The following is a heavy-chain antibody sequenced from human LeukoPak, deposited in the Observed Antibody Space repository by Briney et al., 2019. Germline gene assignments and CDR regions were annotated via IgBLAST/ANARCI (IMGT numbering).Heavy chain of an antibody. CDR3: AKSIASAGTNSCYYMDV. V-gene: IGHV4-59*08. J-gene: IGHJ6*03. CDR1: GGSISSYY. CDR2: IYYSGST. Sequence: PSETLSLTCTVSGGSISSYYWSWIRQPPGKGLEWIGYIYYSGSTSYNPSLKSRATISVDTSKNQFSLRLSSVTAADTAVYFCAKSIASAGTNSCYYMDVWGTGTTVTVSS. D-gene: IGHD6-13*01.